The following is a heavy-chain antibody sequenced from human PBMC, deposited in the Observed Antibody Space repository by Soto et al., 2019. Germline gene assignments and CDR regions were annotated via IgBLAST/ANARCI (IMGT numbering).Heavy chain of an antibody. CDR2: IWYDGSNK. CDR3: TGEPNPGSQYYFDS. D-gene: IGHD1-26*01. CDR1: GFSFSNYA. J-gene: IGHJ4*02. V-gene: IGHV3-33*01. Sequence: GGSLRLSCSASGFSFSNYAMHWVRQAPGKGLEWVAVIWYDGSNKYYADSVKGRFTISKDNSQTTVYLQMNSLRAGDSAVYYCTGEPNPGSQYYFDSKDQRTLVTISS.